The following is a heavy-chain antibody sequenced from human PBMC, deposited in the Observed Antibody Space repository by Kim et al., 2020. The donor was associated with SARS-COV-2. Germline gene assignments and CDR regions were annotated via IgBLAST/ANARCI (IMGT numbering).Heavy chain of an antibody. V-gene: IGHV3-21*04. Sequence: GGSLRLSCAASGFTFSSYSMNWVRQAPGKGLEWVSSISSSSSYIYYADSVKGRFTISRDNAKNSLYLQMNSLRAEDTAVYYCARGGIVGAYFDYWGQGTLVTVSS. CDR1: GFTFSSYS. J-gene: IGHJ4*02. CDR2: ISSSSSYI. CDR3: ARGGIVGAYFDY. D-gene: IGHD1-26*01.